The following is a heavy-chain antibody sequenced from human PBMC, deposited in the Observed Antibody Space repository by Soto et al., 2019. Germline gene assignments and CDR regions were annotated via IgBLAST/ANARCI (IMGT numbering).Heavy chain of an antibody. D-gene: IGHD3-10*01. CDR1: GYTFSKFG. J-gene: IGHJ4*02. Sequence: QVQLVQSGAEVKKPGASVKVSCKASGYTFSKFGVHWGRKAPGQGLERIVWITPYNGNTNYAQKLQGRVNLTTDTSTSTAYMELRSLKSDDTAVYYCGRGVGGSGYWGQGTMVTVSS. CDR3: GRGVGGSGY. V-gene: IGHV1-18*01. CDR2: ITPYNGNT.